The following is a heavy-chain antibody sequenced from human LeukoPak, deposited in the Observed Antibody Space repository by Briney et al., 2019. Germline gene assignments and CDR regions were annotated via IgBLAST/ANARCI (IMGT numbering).Heavy chain of an antibody. CDR1: GFTFSTYS. J-gene: IGHJ4*02. CDR2: ISSISSII. Sequence: GGSLRLSCAASGFTFSTYSMSWVRQAPGKGLEWVSYISSISSIIYYADSVKGRFTISRDNARNSLYLQMNSLRAEDTAVYYCTRSRPGTEAGQPNFDYWGQGTLVTVSS. D-gene: IGHD6-13*01. CDR3: TRSRPGTEAGQPNFDY. V-gene: IGHV3-48*01.